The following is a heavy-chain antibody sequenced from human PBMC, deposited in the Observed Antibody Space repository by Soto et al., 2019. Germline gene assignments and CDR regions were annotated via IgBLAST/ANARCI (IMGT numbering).Heavy chain of an antibody. CDR3: AGLSRGVDVGNYYYGMDV. V-gene: IGHV5-51*01. J-gene: IGHJ6*02. CDR2: IYPGDSDT. CDR1: GYSFTSYW. D-gene: IGHD7-27*01. Sequence: PGESLKISCKGSGYSFTSYWIGWVRQMPGKGLEWMGIIYPGDSDTRYSPSFQGQVTISADKSISTAYLQWSSLKASDTAMYYCAGLSRGVDVGNYYYGMDVWGQGTTVTVSS.